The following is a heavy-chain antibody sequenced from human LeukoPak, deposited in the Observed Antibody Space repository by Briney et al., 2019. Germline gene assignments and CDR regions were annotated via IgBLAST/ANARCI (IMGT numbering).Heavy chain of an antibody. CDR2: IYSGGST. D-gene: IGHD3-10*01. V-gene: IGHV3-66*01. CDR1: GFTVSSNY. J-gene: IGHJ4*02. CDR3: ARDNYYGSGTSITGKGLISDY. Sequence: GGSLRLSCAASGFTVSSNYMSWVRQAPGKGLEWVSVIYSGGSTYYADSVKGRFTISRDNSKNTLYLQMNSLRAEDTAVYYCARDNYYGSGTSITGKGLISDYWGQGTLVTVSP.